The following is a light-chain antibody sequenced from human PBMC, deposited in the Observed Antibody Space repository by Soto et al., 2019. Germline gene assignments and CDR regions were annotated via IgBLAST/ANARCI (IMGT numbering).Light chain of an antibody. CDR3: QQHDSLPWT. CDR1: QDISNF. V-gene: IGKV1-33*01. Sequence: DIHMTQSPSSLSASVGDRITVTCQASQDISNFLNWYQYKPGEAPKLLIFDASYLATGVPSRFSGGGFGTDFTFTISSLQPEDNATYYSQQHDSLPWTFGQGTKVDFK. J-gene: IGKJ1*01. CDR2: DAS.